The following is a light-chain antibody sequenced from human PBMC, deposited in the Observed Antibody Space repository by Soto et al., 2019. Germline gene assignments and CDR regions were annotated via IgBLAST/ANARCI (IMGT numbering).Light chain of an antibody. CDR3: QQRSNWPVT. J-gene: IGKJ1*01. V-gene: IGKV3-11*01. CDR2: DAS. Sequence: IVLTQSPGTLSLSPGDRATLSCRASQSVSSSLAWYQQNPGQAPRLLISDASTRATGISARFSGSGSGTDFTLTISSLEPEDFAMYYCQQRSNWPVTFGQGTKVEVK. CDR1: QSVSSS.